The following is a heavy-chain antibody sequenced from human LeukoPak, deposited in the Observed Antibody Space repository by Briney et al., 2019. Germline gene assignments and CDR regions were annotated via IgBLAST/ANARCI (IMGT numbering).Heavy chain of an antibody. CDR3: ARGSWGILWFGESPHWIDR. Sequence: SQTQSLTRAVSVRPINIYYRSWIRQPPGKGLEYIGYIYYSGSNNYNPSLKSRITISVDTSKNHISHKLSSLTAADTAVYYWARGSWGILWFGESPHWIDRWGQGTMVTVSS. J-gene: IGHJ5*02. CDR1: VRPINIYY. CDR2: IYYSGSN. V-gene: IGHV4-59*12. D-gene: IGHD3-10*01.